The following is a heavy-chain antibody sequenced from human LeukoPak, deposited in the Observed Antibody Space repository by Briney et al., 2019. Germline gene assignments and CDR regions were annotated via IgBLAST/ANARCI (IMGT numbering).Heavy chain of an antibody. D-gene: IGHD3-22*01. V-gene: IGHV4-39*01. CDR1: GGSISSSSYC. CDR2: IYYSGST. CDR3: ARPNSSGYLFSAFDI. Sequence: SETLSLTCTVSGGSISSSSYCWGWIRQPPGKGLEWIGSIYYSGSTYYNPSLKSRVTISVDTSKNQFSLKLSSVTAADTAVYYCARPNSSGYLFSAFDIWGQGTMVTVSS. J-gene: IGHJ3*02.